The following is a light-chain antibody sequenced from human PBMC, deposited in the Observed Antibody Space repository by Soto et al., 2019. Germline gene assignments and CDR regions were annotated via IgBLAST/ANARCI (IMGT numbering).Light chain of an antibody. CDR3: QQYGSSPGFT. J-gene: IGKJ5*01. V-gene: IGKV3-20*01. CDR2: GAS. CDR1: QSVSSSY. Sequence: EIVLTQSPGTLSLSPGERATLSCRASQSVSSSYLAWYRQKPGQAPRLLLYGASSRATGIPDRFSGSGCGTDFTLTISRLAPEDFAVYYCQQYGSSPGFTFGQGTRLEIK.